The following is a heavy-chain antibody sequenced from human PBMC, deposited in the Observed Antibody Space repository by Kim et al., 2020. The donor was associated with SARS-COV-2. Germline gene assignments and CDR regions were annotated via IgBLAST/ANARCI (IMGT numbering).Heavy chain of an antibody. V-gene: IGHV1-3*01. D-gene: IGHD2-21*01. J-gene: IGHJ4*02. Sequence: SKKFRDRLTITRDTSASIAYMQLSGLRSEDTAIYYCAGNIVGTIDLDYWGQGTLVTVSS. CDR3: AGNIVGTIDLDY.